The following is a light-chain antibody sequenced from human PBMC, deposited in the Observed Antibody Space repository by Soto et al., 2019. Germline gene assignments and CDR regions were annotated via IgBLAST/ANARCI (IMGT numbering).Light chain of an antibody. CDR2: DAS. J-gene: IGKJ1*01. Sequence: DIQMTQSPSTLSASVGDRFTVTCRASQSINSWLAWYQQKPGKAPKLLIYDASSLQSGVPSRFSGSGSGTDFTLTIRGLQPDDFATYYCQQYNPYSPWTFGEGTTVDIK. V-gene: IGKV1-5*01. CDR1: QSINSW. CDR3: QQYNPYSPWT.